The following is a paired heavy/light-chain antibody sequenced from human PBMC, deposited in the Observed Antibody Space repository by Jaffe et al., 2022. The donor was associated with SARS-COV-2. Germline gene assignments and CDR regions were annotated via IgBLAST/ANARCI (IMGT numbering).Light chain of an antibody. CDR1: QSISNY. Sequence: DIRMTQSPSSLSASVGDRVTITCRASQSISNYLNWYQQKPGKAPKLLIYAASSLQSGVPSRFSGSESGTDFTLTISSLQPEDFATYYCQQTYSTPFTFGGGTKVEIK. CDR3: QQTYSTPFT. J-gene: IGKJ4*01. CDR2: AAS. V-gene: IGKV1-39*01.
Heavy chain of an antibody. J-gene: IGHJ4*02. CDR1: GFTFSTYA. D-gene: IGHD3-22*01. Sequence: EGQLLESGGGLVQPGGSLRLSCVASGFTFSTYAMYWVRQAPGKGLEWVSVISGRGLSTYYADSVKGRFTISRDNSKNTLYLQMNSLRVEDTAVYYCAKSRAYDSDGYSDYWGQGTRVTVSS. CDR3: AKSRAYDSDGYSDY. V-gene: IGHV3-23*01. CDR2: ISGRGLST.